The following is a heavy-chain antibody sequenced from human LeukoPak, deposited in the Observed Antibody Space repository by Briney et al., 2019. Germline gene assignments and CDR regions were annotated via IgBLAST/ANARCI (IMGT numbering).Heavy chain of an antibody. CDR1: GGSTSAYY. V-gene: IGHV4-59*01. CDR2: IYYSGRT. CDR3: ARDTKWFDP. Sequence: PSETLSLTCTVSGGSTSAYYWSSIRQPPGKGLECIGYIYYSGRTNYNPSLKSRVTISVNKSKNQFSLRLMSVTAADTAVYYCARDTKWFDPWGQGTLVTVSS. J-gene: IGHJ5*02.